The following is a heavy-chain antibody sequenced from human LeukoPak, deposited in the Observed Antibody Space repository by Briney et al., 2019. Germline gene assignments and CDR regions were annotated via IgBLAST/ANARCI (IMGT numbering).Heavy chain of an antibody. CDR1: GFIFSSYS. V-gene: IGHV3-23*01. CDR3: AKETPYSSSSSYYYGMDV. D-gene: IGHD6-6*01. Sequence: PGGSLRLSCAASGFIFSSYSMSWVRQAPGKGLEWVSAIGVSGGNTYYADSVKGRFTISRDNSKNTLYLQMNSLRAEDTAVYYCAKETPYSSSSSYYYGMDVWGQGTTVTVSS. CDR2: IGVSGGNT. J-gene: IGHJ6*02.